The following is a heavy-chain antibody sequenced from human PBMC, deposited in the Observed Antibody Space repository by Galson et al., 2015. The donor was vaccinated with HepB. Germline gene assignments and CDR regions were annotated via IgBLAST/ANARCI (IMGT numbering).Heavy chain of an antibody. CDR2: IKQDGSQK. J-gene: IGHJ4*02. Sequence: SLRLSCAASGFTFSTYWMTWVRQAPGKGLEWVANIKQDGSQKYYVDSVKGRFTISRDNAKNSLYLQMNSLRAEDTAVYYCSRHMAGIAALGDSNLADYWGQGTLVTVSS. CDR3: SRHMAGIAALGDSNLADY. CDR1: GFTFSTYW. V-gene: IGHV3-7*01. D-gene: IGHD6-13*01.